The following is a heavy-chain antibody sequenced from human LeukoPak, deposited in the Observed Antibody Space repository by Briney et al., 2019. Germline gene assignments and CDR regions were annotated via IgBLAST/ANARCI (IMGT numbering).Heavy chain of an antibody. D-gene: IGHD2-21*01. Sequence: GASVKVSCRASGYTFTAHYMHWVRQAPGQGLEWMGWINPNNGDTKYAQSFLGRVTLTRDTSTTTAYLELRSLRSDDTAVYFCASYPRNIPTPPFDYWGQGTMVSVSS. CDR2: INPNNGDT. CDR1: GYTFTAHY. V-gene: IGHV1-2*02. J-gene: IGHJ4*02. CDR3: ASYPRNIPTPPFDY.